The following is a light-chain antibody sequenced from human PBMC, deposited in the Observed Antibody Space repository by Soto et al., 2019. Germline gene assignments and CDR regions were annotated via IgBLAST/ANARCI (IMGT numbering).Light chain of an antibody. CDR1: QSVSSSY. CDR2: GAS. V-gene: IGKV3-20*01. CDR3: QQYGSSLYT. Sequence: EIVLTXSPGTLSLSPXXXXXLSCRASQSVSSSYLAWYQQKPGQAPRLLIYGASSRATGIPDRFSGSGSGTDFTLTISRLEPEDFAVYYCQQYGSSLYTFGQGTKLEIK. J-gene: IGKJ2*01.